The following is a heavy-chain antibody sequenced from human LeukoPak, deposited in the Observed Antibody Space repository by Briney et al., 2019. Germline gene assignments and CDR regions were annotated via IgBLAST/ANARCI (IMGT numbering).Heavy chain of an antibody. CDR2: INHGGVS. J-gene: IGHJ5*02. CDR1: GGSFSDYY. CDR3: ARDLPWGAYCGGDCSAGWFDP. D-gene: IGHD2-21*02. Sequence: PSETLSLTCAVYGGSFSDYYWSWIRQPPGKGLEWIGEINHGGVSNYNPSLKSRVTISVDTSKNQFSLKLSSVTAADTAVYYCARDLPWGAYCGGDCSAGWFDPWGQGTLVTVSS. V-gene: IGHV4-34*01.